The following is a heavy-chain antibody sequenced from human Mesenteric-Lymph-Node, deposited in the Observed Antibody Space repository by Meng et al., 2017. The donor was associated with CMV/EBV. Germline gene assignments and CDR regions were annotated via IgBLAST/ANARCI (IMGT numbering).Heavy chain of an antibody. V-gene: IGHV3-9*03. D-gene: IGHD3-3*01. J-gene: IGHJ4*02. CDR1: GFTFADYA. CDR3: ARAGFLEWLSTNDY. CDR2: ISWNSGSI. Sequence: GGSLRLSCAASGFTFADYAMHWVRQAPGKGLEWVSGISWNSGSIGYADSVKGRFTISRDNAKNSLYLQMNSLRAEDMAVYYCARAGFLEWLSTNDYWGQGTLVTVSS.